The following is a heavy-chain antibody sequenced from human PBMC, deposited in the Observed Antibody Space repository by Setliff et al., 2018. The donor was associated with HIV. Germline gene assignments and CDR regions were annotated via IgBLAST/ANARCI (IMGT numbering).Heavy chain of an antibody. J-gene: IGHJ5*02. CDR2: IYYSGST. V-gene: IGHV4-59*08. CDR1: GGAIRSYY. CDR3: ATFSLGGWFDP. Sequence: SETLSLTCTVSGGAIRSYYWSWIRQSPGKGLEWIGYIYYSGSTSYNPSLKSRVTISVDTSQNQFSLNLRSVTAADTAVYYCATFSLGGWFDPWGQGTLVTV. D-gene: IGHD7-27*01.